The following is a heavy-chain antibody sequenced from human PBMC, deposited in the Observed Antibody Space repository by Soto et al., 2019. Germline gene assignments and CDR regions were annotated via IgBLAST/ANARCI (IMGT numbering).Heavy chain of an antibody. Sequence: QITLKESGPTLVKSTQTLTLTCTFSGFSLTTDGEGVGWVRQSPGEALEWLALIYWDDDEGYSPSLNTRLTIHKDISRNRVFLVMTSMEPLYTCTYFCAHSRNLITDDAQVGDFDYWGQGT. CDR3: AHSRNLITDDAQVGDFDY. V-gene: IGHV2-5*02. J-gene: IGHJ4*02. D-gene: IGHD1-26*01. CDR1: GFSLTTDGEG. CDR2: IYWDDDE.